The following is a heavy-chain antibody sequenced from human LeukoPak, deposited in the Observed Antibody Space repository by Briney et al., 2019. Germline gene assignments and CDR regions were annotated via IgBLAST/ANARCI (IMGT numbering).Heavy chain of an antibody. CDR3: AREGSGYDYRPFDY. V-gene: IGHV3-21*01. CDR1: GFTFSSYS. Sequence: GGSLRLPCAASGFTFSSYSMNWVRQAPGKGLEWVSSISSSSSYIYYADSVKGRFTISRDNAKNSLYLQMNSLRAEDTAVYYCAREGSGYDYRPFDYWGQGTLVTVSS. J-gene: IGHJ4*02. CDR2: ISSSSSYI. D-gene: IGHD5-12*01.